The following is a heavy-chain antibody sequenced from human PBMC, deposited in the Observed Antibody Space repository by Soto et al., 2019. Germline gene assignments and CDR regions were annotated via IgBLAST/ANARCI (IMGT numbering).Heavy chain of an antibody. CDR1: GFTFSSYW. CDR3: ARINWGLYWYFDL. V-gene: IGHV3-7*03. Sequence: GGSLRLPCAASGFTFSSYWMSWVRQAPGKGLEWVANIKQDGSEKYYVDSVKGRFTISRDNAKNSLYLQMNSLRAEDTAVYYCARINWGLYWYFDLWGRGTLVTVSS. D-gene: IGHD7-27*01. J-gene: IGHJ2*01. CDR2: IKQDGSEK.